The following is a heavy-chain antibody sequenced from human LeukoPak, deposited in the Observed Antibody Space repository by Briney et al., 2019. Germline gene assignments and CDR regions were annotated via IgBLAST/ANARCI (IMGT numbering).Heavy chain of an antibody. J-gene: IGHJ6*02. Sequence: GGSLRLSCAASGFTFSSYGMHWVRQAPGKGLEWVAFIRYDGSNKYYADSVKGRFTISRDNSKSTLYLQMNSLRAEDTAVYYCAKDISGLWLLNYYYGMDVWGQGTTVTVSS. CDR1: GFTFSSYG. D-gene: IGHD5-18*01. CDR2: IRYDGSNK. V-gene: IGHV3-30*02. CDR3: AKDISGLWLLNYYYGMDV.